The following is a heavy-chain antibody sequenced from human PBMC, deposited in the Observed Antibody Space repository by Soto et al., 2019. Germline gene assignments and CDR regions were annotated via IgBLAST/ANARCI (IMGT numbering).Heavy chain of an antibody. Sequence: SLTCAVYGGSFSDNFWTWIRQAPGEDPEWIGEVNHSGTTNYNTSIKSRATVSADTSKIQCALKVRSVTAADTAVYYCARGTSLTGVLQRDAPDKYYFDYWSQGALVTVSS. D-gene: IGHD3-9*01. CDR2: VNHSGTT. V-gene: IGHV4-34*01. CDR1: GGSFSDNF. CDR3: ARGTSLTGVLQRDAPDKYYFDY. J-gene: IGHJ4*01.